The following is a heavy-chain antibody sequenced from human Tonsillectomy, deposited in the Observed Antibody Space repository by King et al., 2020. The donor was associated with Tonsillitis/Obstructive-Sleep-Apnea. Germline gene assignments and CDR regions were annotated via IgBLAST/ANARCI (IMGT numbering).Heavy chain of an antibody. Sequence: VQLQQWGAGLLKPSETLSLPCAVYGGSFSGYYWSWIRQPPGKGLEWIGEINHSGSTNYNPSLKSRVTISVDTSKNQFSLKLSSVTAADTAVYYCASADGSGSKFDYWGQGTLVTVSS. J-gene: IGHJ4*02. CDR1: GGSFSGYY. CDR3: ASADGSGSKFDY. CDR2: INHSGST. V-gene: IGHV4-34*01. D-gene: IGHD3-10*01.